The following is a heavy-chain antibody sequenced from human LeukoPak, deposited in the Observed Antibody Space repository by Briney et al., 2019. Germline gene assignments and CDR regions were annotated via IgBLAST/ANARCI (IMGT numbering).Heavy chain of an antibody. D-gene: IGHD2-21*02. CDR2: SDSRTGKI. CDR1: GFAFSRST. J-gene: IGHJ4*02. CDR3: ARAGWRPGPLDY. V-gene: IGHV3-21*04. Sequence: PGGSLRLSCVASGFAFSRSTIYWVRQAPGKGPECISVSDSRTGKISYAGSVKGRFTISRDNAENSVYLQMNSLRAEDTAVYYCARAGWRPGPLDYWGQGTLVTVSS.